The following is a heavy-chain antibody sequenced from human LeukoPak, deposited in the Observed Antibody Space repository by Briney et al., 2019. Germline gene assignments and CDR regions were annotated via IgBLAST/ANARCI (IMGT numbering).Heavy chain of an antibody. CDR3: ARGSRAADDY. J-gene: IGHJ4*02. CDR2: ITGSTGST. CDR1: GFTFSSYA. V-gene: IGHV3-23*01. Sequence: GGSLRLSCAASGFTFSSYAMTWVRQPPGKGLEGVSSITGSTGSTYYADSVKGRFTISRDNAKNSLYLQMNSLRAEDTAVYYCARGSRAADDYWGQGTLVTVSS. D-gene: IGHD6-13*01.